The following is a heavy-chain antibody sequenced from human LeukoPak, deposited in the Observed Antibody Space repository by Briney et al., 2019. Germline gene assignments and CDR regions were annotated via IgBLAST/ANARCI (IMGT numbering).Heavy chain of an antibody. CDR1: GYSISSGYY. V-gene: IGHV4-38-2*02. D-gene: IGHD1-26*01. CDR3: ARRIVGGLSYNFDY. CDR2: IYHSGST. Sequence: SETLSLTCTVSGYSISSGYYWGWIRQPPGKGLEWIGSIYHSGSTYYNPSLKSRVTISVDTSKNQFSLKLSSVTAADTAVYYCARRIVGGLSYNFDYWGQGTLVTVSS. J-gene: IGHJ4*02.